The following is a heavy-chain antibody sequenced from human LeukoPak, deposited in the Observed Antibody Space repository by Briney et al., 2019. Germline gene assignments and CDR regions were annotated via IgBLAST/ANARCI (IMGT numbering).Heavy chain of an antibody. CDR1: GYTFTSYA. CDR3: ARAASLDY. D-gene: IGHD2-2*01. CDR2: INTNTGKP. J-gene: IGHJ4*02. Sequence: WASVKVSCKAYGYTFTSYAMNWVRQAPGQGLEWMGWINTNTGKPTYAQGFTGRFVFSLDSSVSTAYLQINSLNAEGTAVYYCARAASLDYWGQGTLVTVSS. V-gene: IGHV7-4-1*02.